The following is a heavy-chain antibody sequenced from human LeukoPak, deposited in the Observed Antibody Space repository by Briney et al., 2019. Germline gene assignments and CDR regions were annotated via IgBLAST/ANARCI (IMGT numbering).Heavy chain of an antibody. Sequence: GASVKVSFKSSGYTFNSYGISWVRQPPGQGLEWMGGINAYSGNANYEQKFQGRVTMTTDTSTSTDYMELRSLRSDDTGVYYCARVVQDQQLVRRVDYWGQGTLVTVSS. CDR1: GYTFNSYG. J-gene: IGHJ4*02. CDR2: INAYSGNA. V-gene: IGHV1-18*01. D-gene: IGHD6-13*01. CDR3: ARVVQDQQLVRRVDY.